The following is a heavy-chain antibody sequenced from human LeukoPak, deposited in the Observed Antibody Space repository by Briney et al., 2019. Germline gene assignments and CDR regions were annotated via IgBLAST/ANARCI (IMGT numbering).Heavy chain of an antibody. J-gene: IGHJ6*02. D-gene: IGHD3-22*01. CDR3: ARDTMIVVVITYYYGMDV. CDR2: ISAYNGNT. V-gene: IGHV1-18*01. Sequence: GASVKVSCKASGYTFTSYGISWVRQAPGQGLEWMGWISAYNGNTSYAQKLQGRVTMTTDTSTSTAYMELRSLRSDDTAVYYCARDTMIVVVITYYYGMDVWGQGTTVTVSS. CDR1: GYTFTSYG.